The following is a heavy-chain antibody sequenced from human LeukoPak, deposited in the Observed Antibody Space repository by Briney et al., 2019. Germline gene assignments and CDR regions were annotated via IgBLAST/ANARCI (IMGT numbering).Heavy chain of an antibody. Sequence: ASVKVSCKASGGTFSSYAISWVRQAPGQGLEWMGWINPNSGGTNYAQKFQGRVTMTRDTSISTAYMELSRLRSDDTAVYYCARDRCSSTSCHDYWGQGTLVTVSS. D-gene: IGHD2-2*01. CDR2: INPNSGGT. J-gene: IGHJ4*02. V-gene: IGHV1-2*02. CDR1: GGTFSSYA. CDR3: ARDRCSSTSCHDY.